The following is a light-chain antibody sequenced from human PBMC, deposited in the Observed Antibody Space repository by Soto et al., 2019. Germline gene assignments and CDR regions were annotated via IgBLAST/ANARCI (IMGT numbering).Light chain of an antibody. CDR1: QHISTW. J-gene: IGKJ2*01. CDR2: AAS. CDR3: QQANSFPFT. Sequence: DIQMTQSPSSVSASLGDRVTITCRAIQHISTWLVWYQQKPGKAPQLLIYAASSLQTGVPSRFSGSGSGTDFSLTISSLQPEDSATYYCQQANSFPFTFGQGTRLEI. V-gene: IGKV1-12*01.